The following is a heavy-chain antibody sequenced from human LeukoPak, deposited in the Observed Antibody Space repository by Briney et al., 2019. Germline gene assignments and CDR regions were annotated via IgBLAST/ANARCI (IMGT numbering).Heavy chain of an antibody. Sequence: SETLSLTCTVSGGSISSGSYYWGWIRQPPGKDLEWIGSIYYDGNTYYSPSLRSRVTISVDTSKNQFSLKLSSVTAADTAVYHCARDGQQLVRGDWFDTWGQGTLVTVSS. CDR3: ARDGQQLVRGDWFDT. CDR1: GGSISSGSYY. V-gene: IGHV4-39*07. CDR2: IYYDGNT. J-gene: IGHJ5*02. D-gene: IGHD6-13*01.